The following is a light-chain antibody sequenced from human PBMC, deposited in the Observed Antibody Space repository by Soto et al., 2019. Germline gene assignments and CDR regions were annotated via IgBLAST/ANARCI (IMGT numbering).Light chain of an antibody. V-gene: IGKV3D-15*03. Sequence: EIVLTQSPATLSVSPGEGATLSCRTSQIIGTNLAWYQQKPGQAPRLLIYGAFIRAPGFPVRFRGTGSGSEFNLTISIVQSEDGALYFCQHYDKWPYTFGQGTNLEIK. J-gene: IGKJ2*01. CDR3: QHYDKWPYT. CDR2: GAF. CDR1: QIIGTN.